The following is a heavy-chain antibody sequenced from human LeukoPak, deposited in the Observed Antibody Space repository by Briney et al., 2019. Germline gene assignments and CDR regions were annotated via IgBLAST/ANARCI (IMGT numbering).Heavy chain of an antibody. D-gene: IGHD6-13*01. CDR1: GFTFDDYA. J-gene: IGHJ4*02. CDR3: AKEDYSSSWYALDY. V-gene: IGHV3-43*02. CDR2: ISGDGGSI. Sequence: GGSLRLSCAASGFTFDDYAIYWVRQGPGKGLEWVSLISGDGGSIYYADSVKGRFTISRDNSKNSLYLQMNSLRTEDTALYYCAKEDYSSSWYALDYWGQGALVTVSS.